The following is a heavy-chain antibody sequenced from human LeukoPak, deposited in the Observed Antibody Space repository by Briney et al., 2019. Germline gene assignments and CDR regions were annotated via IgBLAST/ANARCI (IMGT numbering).Heavy chain of an antibody. CDR1: GYTFTSYX. CDR3: ARGHSAAGHTFDY. Sequence: GASVKVSCKASGYTFTSYXMHWVRQTPGQXXXXXGIINPSGGSTSYAQKFQGRVTMTRDTSTSTVYMELSSLRSEDTAVYYCARGHSAAGHTFDYWGQGTLVTVSS. J-gene: IGHJ4*02. D-gene: IGHD6-13*01. CDR2: INPSGGST. V-gene: IGHV1-46*01.